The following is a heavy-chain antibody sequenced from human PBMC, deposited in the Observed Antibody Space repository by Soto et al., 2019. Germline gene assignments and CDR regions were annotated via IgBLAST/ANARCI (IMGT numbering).Heavy chain of an antibody. V-gene: IGHV3-23*01. CDR3: AKTWYYYDSSGYYEDLFXY. CDR1: GFTFSSDS. CDR2: ISGSGGST. D-gene: IGHD3-22*01. J-gene: IGHJ4*02. Sequence: GGSLRLSCAASGFTFSSDSMSWVRQAPGKGLEWVSAISGSGGSTYYADSVKGRFTISRDNSKNTLYLQMNSLRAEDTAVYYCAKTWYYYDSSGYYEDLFXYWAREPWSPSPQ.